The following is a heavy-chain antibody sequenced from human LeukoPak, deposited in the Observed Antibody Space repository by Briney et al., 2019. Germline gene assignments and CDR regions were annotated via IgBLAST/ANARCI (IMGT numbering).Heavy chain of an antibody. CDR2: IYPGDSDT. V-gene: IGHV5-51*01. Sequence: GESLKISCKCSGYSFTSYWIGWVRQMPGTGLEWMGMIYPGDSDTRYSPSFQGQVTISADKSISTAYLQWSSLKASDTAMYYCARRGGSYQGSYYYYMDFWGKGTTVTVSS. D-gene: IGHD1-26*01. CDR3: ARRGGSYQGSYYYYMDF. CDR1: GYSFTSYW. J-gene: IGHJ6*03.